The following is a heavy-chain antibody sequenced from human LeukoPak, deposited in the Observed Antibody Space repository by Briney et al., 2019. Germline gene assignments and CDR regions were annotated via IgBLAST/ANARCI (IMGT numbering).Heavy chain of an antibody. CDR1: AGSISSPHYY. V-gene: IGHV4-39*01. CDR2: IYYSGST. J-gene: IGHJ4*02. Sequence: SETLSLTCTVSAGSISSPHYYWGWVRQPPGKGLEWIGIIYYSGSTFYSPSLKSRVTISVDTSNNHFSLKLTSVTAADTAVYYCARHSRTLSSGWSYLDYWGQGSLVTVSS. CDR3: ARHSRTLSSGWSYLDY. D-gene: IGHD6-19*01.